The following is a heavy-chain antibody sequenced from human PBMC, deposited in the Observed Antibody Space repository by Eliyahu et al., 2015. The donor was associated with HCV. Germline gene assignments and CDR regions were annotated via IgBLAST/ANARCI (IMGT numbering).Heavy chain of an antibody. J-gene: IGHJ1*01. D-gene: IGHD3-22*01. CDR1: GFTFXSXS. CDR3: ARDEGPNYYDSSGSREY. V-gene: IGHV3-21*01. CDR2: ISSSSSYI. Sequence: EVQLVESGGGLVKPGGSLRXSCAASGFTFXSXSXXWVRQAPGKGXEWVSSISSSSSYIYYADSVKGRFTISRDNAKNSLYLQMNSLRAEDTAVYYCARDEGPNYYDSSGSREYWGQGTLVTVSS.